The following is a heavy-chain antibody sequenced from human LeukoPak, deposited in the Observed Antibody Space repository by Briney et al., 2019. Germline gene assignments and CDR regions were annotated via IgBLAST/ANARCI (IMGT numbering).Heavy chain of an antibody. D-gene: IGHD3-10*01. CDR2: YYYSGST. Sequence: SETLSLTCTVSGGSISRGTYYWVWIPQPPGKGLEWLVSYYYSGSTHHNPSPKSRVTISVYKSKYALTLNLTSASAAATSLYSCARHFRGYYYDAFDIWVQGTMVTVPS. V-gene: IGHV4-39*01. CDR1: GGSISRGTYY. J-gene: IGHJ3*02. CDR3: ARHFRGYYYDAFDI.